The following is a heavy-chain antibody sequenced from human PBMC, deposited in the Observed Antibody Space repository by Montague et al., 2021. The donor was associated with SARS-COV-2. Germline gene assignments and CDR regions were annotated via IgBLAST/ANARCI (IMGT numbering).Heavy chain of an antibody. CDR3: ARQTSGTDHYGPFDF. CDR2: IYYIGRT. D-gene: IGHD1-26*01. Sequence: SETLSLTCTVSGGSISNYFWSWIRQPPGKGLEWIGYIYYIGRTNYNPSLKSRVTISVDTSKNQFSLKLTSVTAADTAVYYCARQTSGTDHYGPFDFWGQGTMVTVSS. J-gene: IGHJ3*01. CDR1: GGSISNYF. V-gene: IGHV4-59*08.